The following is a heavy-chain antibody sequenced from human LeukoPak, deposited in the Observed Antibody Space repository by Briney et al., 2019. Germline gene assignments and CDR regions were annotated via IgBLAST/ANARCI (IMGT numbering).Heavy chain of an antibody. J-gene: IGHJ4*02. V-gene: IGHV1-69*06. CDR1: GGTFSTYT. Sequence: ASVKVSCKASGGTFSTYTINWVRQAPGQGLEWMGGIIPIFGTANYAQKFQGRVTITADRSTSTAYMELSSLRSEDTAVYYCARDWYYDSSPDGYWGQGTLVTVPS. CDR3: ARDWYYDSSPDGY. CDR2: IIPIFGTA. D-gene: IGHD3-22*01.